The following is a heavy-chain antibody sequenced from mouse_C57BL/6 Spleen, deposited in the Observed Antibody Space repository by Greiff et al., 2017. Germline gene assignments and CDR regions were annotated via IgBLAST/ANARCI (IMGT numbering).Heavy chain of an antibody. D-gene: IGHD2-1*01. CDR2: IDPETGVT. V-gene: IGHV1-15*01. J-gene: IGHJ4*01. Sequence: QVQLQQPGAELVKPGASVTLSCKASGYTFTDYEMHWVKQTPVQGLEWIGAIDPETGVTAYNQKFTGKAILTADKSSSTAYMELRSLRSEYSAVYDCTRSGGNCDAVDYWGQGTSVTVSS. CDR1: GYTFTDYE. CDR3: TRSGGNCDAVDY.